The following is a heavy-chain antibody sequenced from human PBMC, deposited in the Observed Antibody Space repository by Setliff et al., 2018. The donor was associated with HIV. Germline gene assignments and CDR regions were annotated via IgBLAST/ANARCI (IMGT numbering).Heavy chain of an antibody. V-gene: IGHV4-34*01. D-gene: IGHD3-10*01. CDR1: GGSFSDYY. CDR2: INHSGSS. CDR3: ARDYYDDSYYSPGIYYYYYMDV. Sequence: SETLSLTCAVYGGSFSDYYWNWIRQPPGKGLEWIGEINHSGSSNYNPSLKRRVTISVDKSKNQFSLKMSSVTAADTAVYYCARDYYDDSYYSPGIYYYYYMDVWGKGTTVTVSS. J-gene: IGHJ6*03.